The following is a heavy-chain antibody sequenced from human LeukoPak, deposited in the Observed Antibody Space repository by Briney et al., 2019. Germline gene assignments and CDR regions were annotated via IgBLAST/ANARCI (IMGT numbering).Heavy chain of an antibody. V-gene: IGHV1-18*04. J-gene: IGHJ4*02. CDR3: AKRGAEVGATVAPGDY. D-gene: IGHD1-26*01. Sequence: ASVKVSCKASGYTFTGYYMHWVRQAPGQGLEWMGWISAYNGNTNYAQKLQGRVTMTTDTSTSTAYMELSRLTSDDTAIYYCAKRGAEVGATVAPGDYWGQGTLVTVSS. CDR1: GYTFTGYY. CDR2: ISAYNGNT.